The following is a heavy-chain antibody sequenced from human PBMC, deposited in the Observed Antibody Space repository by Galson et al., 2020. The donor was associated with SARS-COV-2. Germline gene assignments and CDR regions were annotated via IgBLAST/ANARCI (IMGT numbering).Heavy chain of an antibody. CDR1: GGSISSGDYY. CDR3: ARVVAATADTQYFDY. V-gene: IGHV4-30-4*01. J-gene: IGHJ4*02. CDR2: IYYSGST. Sequence: ETSETLSLTCTVSGGSISSGDYYWSWIRQPPGKGLEWIGYIYYSGSTYYNPSLKSRVTISVDTSKNQFSLKLSSVTAADTAVYYCARVVAATADTQYFDYWGQGTLVTVSS. D-gene: IGHD2-15*01.